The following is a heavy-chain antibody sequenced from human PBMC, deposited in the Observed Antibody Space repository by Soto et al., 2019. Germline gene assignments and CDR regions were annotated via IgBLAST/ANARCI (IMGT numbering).Heavy chain of an antibody. Sequence: EVQLVESGGGLIQPGGSLRLSCAASGFTVSSNYMSWVRQAPGKGLEWVSVIYSGGSTYYADSVKGRFTISRDNSXXTLYLQMNSLRAEDTAVYYCARDRQQRYYYYGMDVWGQGTTVTVSS. CDR1: GFTVSSNY. D-gene: IGHD6-25*01. CDR2: IYSGGST. V-gene: IGHV3-53*01. J-gene: IGHJ6*02. CDR3: ARDRQQRYYYYGMDV.